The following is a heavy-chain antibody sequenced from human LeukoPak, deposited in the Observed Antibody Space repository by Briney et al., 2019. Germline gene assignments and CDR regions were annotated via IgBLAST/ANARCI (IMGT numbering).Heavy chain of an antibody. CDR3: ASGHLLDY. V-gene: IGHV4-30-4*01. CDR1: GGSISSGDYY. J-gene: IGHJ4*02. Sequence: MSSETLSLTCTVSGGSISSGDYYWSWIRQPPGKGLEWIGYIYYSGSTYYNPSLKSRVTISVDTSKNQFSLKLSSVTAADTAVYYCASGHLLDYWGQGTLVTVSS. CDR2: IYYSGST. D-gene: IGHD3/OR15-3a*01.